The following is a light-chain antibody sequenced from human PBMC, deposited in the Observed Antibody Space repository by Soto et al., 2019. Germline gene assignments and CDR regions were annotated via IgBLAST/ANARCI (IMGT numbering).Light chain of an antibody. CDR3: QQYNSYSPRT. V-gene: IGKV1-5*01. CDR2: DAS. CDR1: QSISSW. Sequence: DIQMTQSPSTLSASVGDRVTITCRASQSISSWLAWYQQKPGKAPKLLIYDASSLESGVPSRFSGSGSVTEFTLSISSLQPDDVAAYYCQQYNSYSPRTFGQGTKVEIK. J-gene: IGKJ1*01.